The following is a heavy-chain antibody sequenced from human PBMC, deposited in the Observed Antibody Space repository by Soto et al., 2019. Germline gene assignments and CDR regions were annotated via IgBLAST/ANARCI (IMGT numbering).Heavy chain of an antibody. D-gene: IGHD1-26*01. CDR2: ISYDGSNK. Sequence: QVQLVESGGGVVQPGRSLRLSCAASGFTFSSYAMHWVRQAPGKGLEWVAVISYDGSNKYYADSVKGRFTISRDNSKNPLYLQMNSLKAEDTAVYYCARDLRYFTSGSRYYYYYGMDVWGQGTTVTVSS. CDR1: GFTFSSYA. J-gene: IGHJ6*02. CDR3: ARDLRYFTSGSRYYYYYGMDV. V-gene: IGHV3-30-3*01.